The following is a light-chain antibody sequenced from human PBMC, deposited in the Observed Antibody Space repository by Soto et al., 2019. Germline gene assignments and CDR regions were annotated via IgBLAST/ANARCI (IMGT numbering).Light chain of an antibody. CDR2: DTN. CDR3: LLSYPGVNVV. J-gene: IGLJ2*01. CDR1: TGAVTSGHY. Sequence: QAVVTQEPSLTVSPGGTVTLTCDSSTGAVTSGHYPYWFQQKPGQAPTTLIYDTNNKHSWTPARFSGSLLGGKAALTLSGAQPEDEAEYYCLLSYPGVNVVFGGGTK. V-gene: IGLV7-46*01.